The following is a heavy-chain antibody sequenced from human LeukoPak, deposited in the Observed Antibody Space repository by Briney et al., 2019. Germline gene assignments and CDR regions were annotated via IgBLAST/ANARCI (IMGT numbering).Heavy chain of an antibody. D-gene: IGHD6-13*01. J-gene: IGHJ4*02. CDR3: AREGGIAAAVLYYFDY. CDR2: INHSGST. CDR1: GGSFRGYY. V-gene: IGHV4-34*01. Sequence: SETLSLTCAVYGGSFRGYYWSWIRQPPGKGLEWIGEINHSGSTNYNPSLKSRVTISVDTSKNQFSLKLSSVTAADTAVYYCAREGGIAAAVLYYFDYWGQGTLVTVSS.